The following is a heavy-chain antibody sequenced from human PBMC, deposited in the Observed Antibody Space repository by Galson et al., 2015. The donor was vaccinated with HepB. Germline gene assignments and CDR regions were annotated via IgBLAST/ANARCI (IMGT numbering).Heavy chain of an antibody. J-gene: IGHJ4*02. CDR2: ISSSSSYI. Sequence: SLRLSCAASGFTFSSYSMNWVRQAPGKGLEWVSSISSSSSYIYYADSVKGRFTISSDNAKNSLYLQMNSLRAEDTAVYYCASRRYTSGSYHSVFDYWGQGTLVTVSS. V-gene: IGHV3-21*01. D-gene: IGHD1-26*01. CDR3: ASRRYTSGSYHSVFDY. CDR1: GFTFSSYS.